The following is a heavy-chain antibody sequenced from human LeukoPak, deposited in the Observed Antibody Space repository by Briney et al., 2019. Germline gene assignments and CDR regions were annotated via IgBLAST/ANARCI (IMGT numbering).Heavy chain of an antibody. CDR2: IYYSGST. Sequence: PSETLSLTCTVSGGSISSSSYYWGWIRQPPGKGLEWIGSIYYSGSTYYNPSLKSRVTIYVDTSKNQFSLKLSSVTAADTAVYYCASDVDTAMVRDYWGQGTLVTVSS. D-gene: IGHD5-18*01. CDR1: GGSISSSSYY. CDR3: ASDVDTAMVRDY. J-gene: IGHJ4*02. V-gene: IGHV4-39*01.